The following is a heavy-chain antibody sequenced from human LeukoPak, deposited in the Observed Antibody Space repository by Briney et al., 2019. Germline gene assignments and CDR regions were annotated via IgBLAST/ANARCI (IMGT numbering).Heavy chain of an antibody. CDR3: ARATLKYGGNALDY. CDR1: GGTFSSYA. J-gene: IGHJ4*02. CDR2: IIPIFGTA. D-gene: IGHD4-23*01. V-gene: IGHV1-69*13. Sequence: GASVKVSCKASGGTFSSYAISWVRQAPGQGLEWMGGIIPIFGTANYAQKFQGRVTITADESTSTAYMELSSLRSEDTAVYYCARATLKYGGNALDYWGQGTLVTVSS.